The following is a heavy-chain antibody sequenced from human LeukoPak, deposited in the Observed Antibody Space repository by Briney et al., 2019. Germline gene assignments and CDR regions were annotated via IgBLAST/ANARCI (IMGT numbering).Heavy chain of an antibody. CDR1: GGSISSYY. J-gene: IGHJ6*03. V-gene: IGHV4-59*01. CDR3: TRGSIAYYYMDV. D-gene: IGHD3-22*01. Sequence: SETLSLTCTGSGGSISSYYWRWIGQPPGKGLEWIGNIYYSGSTNYNPSLKSRVTISVDTSKNQFSLKLSSVTAADTAVYYCTRGSIAYYYMDVWGKGTTVTISS. CDR2: IYYSGST.